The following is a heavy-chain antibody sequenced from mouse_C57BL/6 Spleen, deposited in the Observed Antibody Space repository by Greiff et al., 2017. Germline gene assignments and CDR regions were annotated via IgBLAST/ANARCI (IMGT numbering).Heavy chain of an antibody. CDR1: GFSLSTFGMG. CDR2: IWWDDDK. Sequence: QVTLKVSGPGILQPSQTLSLTCSFSGFSLSTFGMGVGWIRQPSGKGLEWLAHIWWDDDKYYNPALKSRLTISKDTSKNQVFLKIANVDTADTATYYCARIPYYGSSYDYAMDYWGQGTSVTVSS. V-gene: IGHV8-8*01. CDR3: ARIPYYGSSYDYAMDY. J-gene: IGHJ4*01. D-gene: IGHD1-1*01.